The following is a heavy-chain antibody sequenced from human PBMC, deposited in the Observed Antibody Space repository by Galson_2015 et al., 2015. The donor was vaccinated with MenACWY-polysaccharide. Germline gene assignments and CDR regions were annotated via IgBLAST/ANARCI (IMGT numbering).Heavy chain of an antibody. CDR1: GDSVSGNTAA. Sequence: CAISGDSVSGNTAAWNWIRQSPSRGLEWLGRTYYRSNWSSDYALSVRGRITINADTSKNQFSLQLNSVTPEDTAVYYCVRGGAAASRLFDPWGQGTLVTVSS. CDR2: TYYRSNWSS. D-gene: IGHD2-15*01. V-gene: IGHV6-1*01. CDR3: VRGGAAASRLFDP. J-gene: IGHJ5*02.